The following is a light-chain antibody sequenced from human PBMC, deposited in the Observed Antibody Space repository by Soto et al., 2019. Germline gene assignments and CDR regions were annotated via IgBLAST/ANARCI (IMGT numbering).Light chain of an antibody. Sequence: QSALTQPRSVSGSPGQSVTISCTGTSSDVGGYNFVSWYQQHPGKTPKLVIYDVSQRPSGVPDRFSGSKSGNTASLTISGLQAEDEADYYCCSYVGNLTGVFGGGTKLTVL. V-gene: IGLV2-11*01. CDR1: SSDVGGYNF. J-gene: IGLJ2*01. CDR2: DVS. CDR3: CSYVGNLTGV.